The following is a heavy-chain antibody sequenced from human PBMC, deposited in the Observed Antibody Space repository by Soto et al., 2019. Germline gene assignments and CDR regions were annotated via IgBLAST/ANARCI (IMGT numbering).Heavy chain of an antibody. J-gene: IGHJ6*02. D-gene: IGHD6-19*01. CDR3: ARGQWGLDV. CDR2: IKQDGSEK. Sequence: EVQLVESGGGLVQPGGSLRLSCAASGFTFSSYWMSWVRQVPGKGLEWVAKIKQDGSEKYYVDSVKGRFTISRDNAKNSLYLQMNGLRAEDTAVYYCARGQWGLDVWGQGTTVTVSS. V-gene: IGHV3-7*01. CDR1: GFTFSSYW.